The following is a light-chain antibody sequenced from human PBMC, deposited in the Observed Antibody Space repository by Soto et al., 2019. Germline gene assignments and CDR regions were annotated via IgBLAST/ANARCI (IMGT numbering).Light chain of an antibody. V-gene: IGKV3-20*01. J-gene: IGKJ1*01. CDR1: QSISSSY. CDR3: QQYDSWPRT. CDR2: GAS. Sequence: EVLLTQSPGTLSLSPGERATLSCRARQSISSSYLAWYQQKPGQAPRLLIYGASSRATGIPDRFSGSGSGTEFTLTISSLESEDFAVYYCQQYDSWPRTFGEGTKV.